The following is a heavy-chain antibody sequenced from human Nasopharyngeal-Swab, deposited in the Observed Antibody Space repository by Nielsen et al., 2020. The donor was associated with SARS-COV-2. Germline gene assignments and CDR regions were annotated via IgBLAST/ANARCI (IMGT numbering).Heavy chain of an antibody. Sequence: SVKVSCKASGGTFSSYAISWVRQAPGQGLEWMGGIIPIFGTANYAQKFQGRVTITADESTSTAYMKLSSLRSEDTAVYYCARVSCSSTSCTREFDYWGQGTLVTVSS. J-gene: IGHJ4*02. CDR3: ARVSCSSTSCTREFDY. CDR1: GGTFSSYA. V-gene: IGHV1-69*13. CDR2: IIPIFGTA. D-gene: IGHD2-2*01.